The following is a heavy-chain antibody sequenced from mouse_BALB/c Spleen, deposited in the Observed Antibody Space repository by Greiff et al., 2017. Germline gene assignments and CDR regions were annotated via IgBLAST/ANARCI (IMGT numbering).Heavy chain of an antibody. V-gene: IGHV5-12-2*01. J-gene: IGHJ4*01. D-gene: IGHD2-1*01. CDR3: ARHEGNYYYAMDD. CDR1: GFTFSSYT. Sequence: EVKVVESGGGLVQPGGSLKLSCAASGFTFSSYTMSWVRQTPEKRLEWVAYISNGGGSTYYPDTVKGRFTISRDNAKNTLYLQMSSLKSEDTAMYYCARHEGNYYYAMDDWGQGTSVTVSS. CDR2: ISNGGGST.